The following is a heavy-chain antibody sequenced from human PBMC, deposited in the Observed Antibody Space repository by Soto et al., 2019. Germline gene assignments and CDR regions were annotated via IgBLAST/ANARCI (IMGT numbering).Heavy chain of an antibody. CDR3: VKDDLDGDHCDPNFPFAGMEG. CDR2: ISKSGGSK. Sequence: PGGYLRLSCEASGFTFSDYAMGGVRQAPGKGLEWVSTISKSGGSKYYADSVRGRFAVSRDNSRNILYLQMNSLRAADAGLYYCVKDDLDGDHCDPNFPFAGMEGWGQGTTVPV. CDR1: GFTFSDYA. D-gene: IGHD4-17*01. J-gene: IGHJ6*02. V-gene: IGHV3-23*01.